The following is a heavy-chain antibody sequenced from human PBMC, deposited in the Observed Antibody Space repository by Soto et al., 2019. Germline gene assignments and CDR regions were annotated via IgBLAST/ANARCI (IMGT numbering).Heavy chain of an antibody. V-gene: IGHV1-18*01. CDR1: GYTFTSYG. CDR3: ARDRIAVTNWFDP. CDR2: ISAYNDNT. J-gene: IGHJ5*02. Sequence: GASVKVSCKASGYTFTSYGLNWVRQAPGQGLEWMGWISAYNDNTNYAQKLQGRVTMTTDTSTSTAYMELRSLRSDDTAVYYCARDRIAVTNWFDPWGQGTLVTVSS. D-gene: IGHD6-19*01.